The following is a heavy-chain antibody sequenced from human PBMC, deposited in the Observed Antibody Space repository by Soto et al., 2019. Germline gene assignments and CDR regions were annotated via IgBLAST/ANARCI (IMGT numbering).Heavy chain of an antibody. J-gene: IGHJ4*02. V-gene: IGHV3-11*01. CDR3: ASFRGDGYYNF. CDR1: GFTLSDYY. Sequence: QVQLVESGGGLVKPGGSLRLSCAASGFTLSDYYMTWIRQAPGKGLALGSDISISGTTIHYADSVRGRFTISRDNAKNSLGLPMNTLRAEDTDVYYCASFRGDGYYNFWGQGTLVTVSS. CDR2: ISISGTTI. D-gene: IGHD3-9*01.